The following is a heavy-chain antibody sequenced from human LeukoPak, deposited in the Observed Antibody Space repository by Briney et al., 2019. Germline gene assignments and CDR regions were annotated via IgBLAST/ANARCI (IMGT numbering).Heavy chain of an antibody. CDR2: INHSGST. D-gene: IGHD2-2*01. CDR1: GGSFSGYY. J-gene: IGHJ5*02. CDR3: ARLRGRSIVPAAGKDWFDP. Sequence: KSLETLSLTCAVYGGSFSGYYWSWIRQPPGKGLEWIGEINHSGSTNYNPSLKSRVTISVDTSKNQFSLKLSSVTAADTAVYYCARLRGRSIVPAAGKDWFDPWGQGTLVTVSS. V-gene: IGHV4-34*01.